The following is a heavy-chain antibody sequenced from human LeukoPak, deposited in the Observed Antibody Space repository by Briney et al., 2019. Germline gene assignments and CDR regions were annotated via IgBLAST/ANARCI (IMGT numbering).Heavy chain of an antibody. J-gene: IGHJ4*02. V-gene: IGHV3-7*05. D-gene: IGHD4-23*01. CDR2: INQHGTHK. CDR1: GFTFSSYW. CDR3: AANGGPFDF. Sequence: HPGGSLRLSCAASGFTFSSYWMSWVRQAPGKGLEWVANINQHGTHKYYVDSVRGRFTISRDNAKNSLYLQMNSLRAEDTAVYYCAANGGPFDFWGQGTLVTVSS.